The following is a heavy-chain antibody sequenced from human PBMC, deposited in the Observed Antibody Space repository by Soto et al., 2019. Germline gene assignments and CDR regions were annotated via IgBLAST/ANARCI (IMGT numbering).Heavy chain of an antibody. CDR1: GFTVNSNY. J-gene: IGHJ4*02. D-gene: IGHD3-22*01. CDR2: IYSGGST. Sequence: EVQLVESGGGLIQPGGSLRLSCAASGFTVNSNYMSWVRQAPGKGLEWVSVIYSGGSTYYSDSVKGRFTISRDKSKNTLYLQMNSLRAEDTAVYYCASRTFNYYDSRGYYGYWGLGTLVTVS. V-gene: IGHV3-53*01. CDR3: ASRTFNYYDSRGYYGY.